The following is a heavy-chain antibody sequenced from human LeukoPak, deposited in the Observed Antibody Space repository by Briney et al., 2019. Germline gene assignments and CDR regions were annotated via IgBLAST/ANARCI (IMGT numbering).Heavy chain of an antibody. J-gene: IGHJ4*02. CDR1: GFAFTSQA. V-gene: IGHV3-23*01. CDR2: ISDGGSIT. CDR3: AKDARRTSGWYFFDY. D-gene: IGHD6-19*01. Sequence: GGSLRLSCAASGFAFTSQAMGWVRQAPGKGLEWVSVISDGGSITYYADSVKGRFTISRDNSKNTLFLQMNSLRAEDTAVYYCAKDARRTSGWYFFDYWGQGTLVTVSP.